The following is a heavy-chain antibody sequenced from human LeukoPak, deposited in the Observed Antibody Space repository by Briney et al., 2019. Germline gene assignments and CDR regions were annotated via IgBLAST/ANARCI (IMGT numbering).Heavy chain of an antibody. V-gene: IGHV3-30*02. CDR3: ARAVVVVPAAIRSNRGDFDY. D-gene: IGHD2-2*01. CDR2: IRSDGSNK. J-gene: IGHJ4*02. CDR1: GFTFSNYG. Sequence: GGSLRLSCAASGFTFSNYGMHWVRQAPGKGLEWVAFIRSDGSNKYYADSVKGRFTISRDTSKNTLFLQMHSLRAEDTAVYYCARAVVVVPAAIRSNRGDFDYWGQGTLVTVSS.